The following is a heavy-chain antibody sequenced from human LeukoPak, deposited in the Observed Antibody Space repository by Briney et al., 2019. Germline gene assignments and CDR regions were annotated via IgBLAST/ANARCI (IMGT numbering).Heavy chain of an antibody. Sequence: PGGSLRLSCAASGFTFSSYAMHWVRQAAGKGLEWVANIKHDGSEKNYVDSVKGRFTISRDNAKNSLYLQMNSLRAEDTAVYYCAAPLDYYDRSDSHQGGDWGQGTLVTVSS. CDR1: GFTFSSYA. D-gene: IGHD3-22*01. J-gene: IGHJ4*02. CDR3: AAPLDYYDRSDSHQGGD. V-gene: IGHV3-7*03. CDR2: IKHDGSEK.